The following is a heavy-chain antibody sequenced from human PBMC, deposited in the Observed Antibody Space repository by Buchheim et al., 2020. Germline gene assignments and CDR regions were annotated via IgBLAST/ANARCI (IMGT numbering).Heavy chain of an antibody. CDR2: INTGGDP. J-gene: IGHJ4*02. Sequence: EVQLVESGGGLVQPGGSLRLSCAASGFTVSGNYMAWVRQTPGKGLEWVSVINTGGDPSYAASVKGRFTFSVDNSKNTLYLQMSSPRAEDTAVYYCARGSGGFQVPFDYWGQGTL. CDR3: ARGSGGFQVPFDY. D-gene: IGHD2-15*01. V-gene: IGHV3-66*02. CDR1: GFTVSGNY.